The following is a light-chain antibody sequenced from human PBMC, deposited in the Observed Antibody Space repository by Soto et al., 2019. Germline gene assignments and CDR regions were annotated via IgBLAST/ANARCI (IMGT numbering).Light chain of an antibody. CDR1: QSVDTTF. Sequence: EIVLTQSPGSLSLSPGQRANLSCRASQSVDTTFFAWYQKKPGQAPRLLIQGASKRATGIPDRFSGSGSGTDFTLIISRLEPEDFAVYYCQQYMSSVTFGQGTKVXXK. CDR2: GAS. J-gene: IGKJ1*01. CDR3: QQYMSSVT. V-gene: IGKV3-20*01.